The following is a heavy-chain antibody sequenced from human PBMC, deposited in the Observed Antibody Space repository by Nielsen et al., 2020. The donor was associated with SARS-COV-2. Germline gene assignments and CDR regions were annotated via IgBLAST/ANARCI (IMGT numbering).Heavy chain of an antibody. D-gene: IGHD5-24*01. V-gene: IGHV4-39*07. CDR2: ISHTGST. CDR3: ARKERTAIWPFADY. Sequence: SETLSLTCTVSGGSISSSSYYWGWIRQPPGKGLEWIGEISHTGSTNYNPSLESRLTISVDNSRNQFSVELKSVTAADTAMYYCARKERTAIWPFADYWGQGILVTVSS. J-gene: IGHJ4*02. CDR1: GGSISSSSYY.